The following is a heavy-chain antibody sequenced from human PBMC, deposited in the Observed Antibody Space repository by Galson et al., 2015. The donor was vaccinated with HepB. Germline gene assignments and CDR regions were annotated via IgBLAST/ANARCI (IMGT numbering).Heavy chain of an antibody. D-gene: IGHD6-19*01. CDR1: AYTGYY. CDR3: ATSTIAVAGPLS. Sequence: SVKVSCKASAYTGYYIRWVRQAPGQGLEWMGRINSNSGGSTYAQKFQGRVTMTTDTSLSTVYMELSRLRSDDTAFYYCATSTIAVAGPLSWGRGTLVTVSS. J-gene: IGHJ5*02. CDR2: INSNSGGS. V-gene: IGHV1-2*06.